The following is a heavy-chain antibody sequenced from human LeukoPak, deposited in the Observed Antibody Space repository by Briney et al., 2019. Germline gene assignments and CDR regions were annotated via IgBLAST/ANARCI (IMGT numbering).Heavy chain of an antibody. CDR2: INSDGSST. D-gene: IGHD5-12*01. CDR3: TRSDSGQIDY. J-gene: IGHJ4*02. Sequence: GGSLRLYCATSVLTLSIYWMHWVRQAPGKGLVWVSRINSDGSSTTYADSVKGRFTISRDNAKNTLYLQMNSLRAEDTALYYCTRSDSGQIDYWGQGTLVSVSS. V-gene: IGHV3-74*01. CDR1: VLTLSIYW.